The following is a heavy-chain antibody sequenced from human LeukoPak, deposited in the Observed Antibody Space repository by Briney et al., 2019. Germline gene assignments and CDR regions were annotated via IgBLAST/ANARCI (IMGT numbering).Heavy chain of an antibody. J-gene: IGHJ2*01. CDR2: IYYSGST. CDR1: GGSISSYY. D-gene: IGHD3-22*01. V-gene: IGHV4-59*01. Sequence: SESLSLTCTVSGGSISSYYWSWIRQPPGKGLEWIGYIYYSGSTNYKPSLKSRVTISVVTSKNQFSLKLSSVTAADTAVYYCARDSRPAHYYDSSVQDWYFDLWGRGTLVTVSS. CDR3: ARDSRPAHYYDSSVQDWYFDL.